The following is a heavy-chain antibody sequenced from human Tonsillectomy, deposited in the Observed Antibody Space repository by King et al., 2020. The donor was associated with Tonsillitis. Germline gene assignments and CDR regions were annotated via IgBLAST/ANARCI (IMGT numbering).Heavy chain of an antibody. CDR3: ARYVSGSFDY. CDR2: MYYSETI. J-gene: IGHJ4*02. CDR1: GGSISSSDHY. Sequence: LQLQESGPGVVKPSETLSLTCTVSGGSISSSDHYWAWLRQPPGKGLEGIGYMYYSETIFYNPSLKSRITISGGTSENRFSLKLNSVTAADTAVYFCARYVSGSFDYWGQGALVTVSS. D-gene: IGHD1-26*01. V-gene: IGHV4-39*01.